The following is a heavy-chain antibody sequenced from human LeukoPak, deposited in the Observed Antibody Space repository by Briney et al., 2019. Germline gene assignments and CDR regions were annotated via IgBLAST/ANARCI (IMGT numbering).Heavy chain of an antibody. D-gene: IGHD3-22*01. CDR3: ASYYYYESSGYYDFDY. CDR2: IIPICGTA. CDR1: GGTFSSYA. Sequence: SVTVSCKASGGTFSSYAFSWVRQAPGQGLEWMGGIIPICGTANYAQKFQGRVTITTDESTSTAYMELSSLRSEDTAAYYCASYYYYESSGYYDFDYWGQGTLVTVSS. V-gene: IGHV1-69*05. J-gene: IGHJ4*02.